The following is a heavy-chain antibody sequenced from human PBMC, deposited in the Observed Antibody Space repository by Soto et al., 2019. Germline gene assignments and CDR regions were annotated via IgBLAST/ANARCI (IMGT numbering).Heavy chain of an antibody. CDR3: ARGRTYYYDSSADFDY. V-gene: IGHV4-34*01. J-gene: IGHJ4*02. D-gene: IGHD3-22*01. CDR1: YN. Sequence: YNKNWIRQPPGKGLEWIGEINHSGSTNYNPSLKSRVTISVDTSKNQFSLKLSSVTAADTAVYYCARGRTYYYDSSADFDYWGQGTLVTVSS. CDR2: INHSGST.